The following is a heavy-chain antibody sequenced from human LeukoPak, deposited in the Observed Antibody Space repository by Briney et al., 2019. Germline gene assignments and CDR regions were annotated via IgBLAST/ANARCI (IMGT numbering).Heavy chain of an antibody. Sequence: GGSLRLSCAASGFTVSSNYMSWVRQAPGKGLEWVSVIYSGGGTYYADSVKGRFTISRDNSKNTLYLQMNSLRAEDTAVYYCARETDYGDYEAFDPWGQGTLVTVSS. J-gene: IGHJ5*02. D-gene: IGHD4-17*01. CDR2: IYSGGGT. CDR3: ARETDYGDYEAFDP. V-gene: IGHV3-53*01. CDR1: GFTVSSNY.